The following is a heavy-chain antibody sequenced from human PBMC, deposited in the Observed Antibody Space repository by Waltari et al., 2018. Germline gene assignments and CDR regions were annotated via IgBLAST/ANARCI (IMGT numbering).Heavy chain of an antibody. D-gene: IGHD2-8*01. CDR2: IYYSGST. V-gene: IGHV4-39*01. Sequence: QLQLQESGPVLVKPSETLSLTCTVYGGSISSSSYYWGWIRQPPGKGLEWIGSIYYSGSTYYNPALKSRVTISVDTSKSQFSLKLSSVTAADTAVYYCARHPAMTIMLWYFDLWGRGTLVTVSS. CDR3: ARHPAMTIMLWYFDL. CDR1: GGSISSSSYY. J-gene: IGHJ2*01.